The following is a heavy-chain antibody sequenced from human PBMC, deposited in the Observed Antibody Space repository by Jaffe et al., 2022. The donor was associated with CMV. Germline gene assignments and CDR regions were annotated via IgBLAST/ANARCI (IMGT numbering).Heavy chain of an antibody. V-gene: IGHV4-34*01. Sequence: QVQLQQWGAGLLKPSETLSLTCAVYGGSFSGYYWSWIRQPPGKGLEWIGEINHSGSTNYNPSLKSRVTISVDTSKNQFSLKLSSVTAADTAVYYCARSQLGAFDYWGQGTLVTVSS. D-gene: IGHD6-13*01. CDR3: ARSQLGAFDY. CDR1: GGSFSGYY. J-gene: IGHJ4*02. CDR2: INHSGST.